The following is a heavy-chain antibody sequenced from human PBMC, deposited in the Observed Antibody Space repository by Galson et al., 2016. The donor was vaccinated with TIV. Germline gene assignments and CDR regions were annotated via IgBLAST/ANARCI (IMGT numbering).Heavy chain of an antibody. Sequence: CAISGDSVSSNSAWNWIRRSPSRGLEWLGRTYYRSKWYNDYALSVKSRITINPDTSKNQFSLQLNSMTPEDTAVYYCARDRTLPGYYYNGVDVWGQGTTVTVSS. V-gene: IGHV6-1*01. D-gene: IGHD1/OR15-1a*01. CDR1: GDSVSSNSA. J-gene: IGHJ6*02. CDR2: TYYRSKWYN. CDR3: ARDRTLPGYYYNGVDV.